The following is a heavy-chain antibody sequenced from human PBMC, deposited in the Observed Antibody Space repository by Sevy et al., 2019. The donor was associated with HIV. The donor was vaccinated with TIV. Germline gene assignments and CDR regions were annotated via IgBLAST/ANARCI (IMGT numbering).Heavy chain of an antibody. Sequence: GGSLRLSCAASGFTFSNYAMSWVRQAPGKGLEWVSSISFSGIKTYYADSVKGRFTISRDNSKNTLYLQMNSLISDDTAVYYCAKEWTQLSDWYGELDYWGQGSLVTVSS. V-gene: IGHV3-23*01. CDR1: GFTFSNYA. J-gene: IGHJ4*02. CDR3: AKEWTQLSDWYGELDY. CDR2: ISFSGIKT. D-gene: IGHD6-19*01.